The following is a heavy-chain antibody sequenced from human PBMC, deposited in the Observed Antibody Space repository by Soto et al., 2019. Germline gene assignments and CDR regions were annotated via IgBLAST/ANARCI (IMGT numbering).Heavy chain of an antibody. D-gene: IGHD7-27*01. CDR2: ISSSGSVI. CDR3: ARDLSWGSNWYYYMDV. Sequence: GGSLRLSCAASGLTFSSYGMHWVRQAPGKGLEWVSYISSSGSVIDYADSVKGRFTVSRDNARNSLYLQMNSLRAEDTAVYYCARDLSWGSNWYYYMDVWGKGTTVTVSS. J-gene: IGHJ6*03. V-gene: IGHV3-48*01. CDR1: GLTFSSYG.